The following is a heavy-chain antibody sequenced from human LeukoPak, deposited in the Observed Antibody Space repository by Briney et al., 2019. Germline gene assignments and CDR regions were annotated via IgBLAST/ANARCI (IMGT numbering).Heavy chain of an antibody. CDR1: GGSFSGYY. D-gene: IGHD2-2*01. J-gene: IGHJ4*02. V-gene: IGHV4-34*01. CDR3: ARTGESSTGAAAGDY. Sequence: ASETLSLTCAVYGGSFSGYYWSWIRQPPGKGLEWIGEINHSGSTNYNPSLKSRVTISVDTSKNQFSLKLSSVTAADTAVYYCARTGESSTGAAAGDYWGQGTLVTVSS. CDR2: INHSGST.